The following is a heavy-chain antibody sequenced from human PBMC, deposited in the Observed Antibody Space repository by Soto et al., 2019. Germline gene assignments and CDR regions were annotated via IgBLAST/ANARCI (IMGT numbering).Heavy chain of an antibody. J-gene: IGHJ3*02. CDR3: ARRYSSAFDI. Sequence: QVQLQESGPGLVKPPETLSLTCTVSGGSISSYCWSWIRQPPGKGLEWIGYIYYSGSTNYNPSLKSRVTISVDTSKNQFSLKLSSVTAADTAVYYCARRYSSAFDIWGQGTMVTVSS. V-gene: IGHV4-59*08. CDR1: GGSISSYC. D-gene: IGHD6-13*01. CDR2: IYYSGST.